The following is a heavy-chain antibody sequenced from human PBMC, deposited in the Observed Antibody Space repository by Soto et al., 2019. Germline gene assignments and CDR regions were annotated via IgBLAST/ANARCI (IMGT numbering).Heavy chain of an antibody. V-gene: IGHV3-21*01. CDR1: GFTFSSYS. J-gene: IGHJ5*02. CDR2: ISSSSTYI. D-gene: IGHD1-7*01. Sequence: EVQVVESGGGLVKPGGSLRLSCAASGFTFSSYSMNWVRQAPGKGLEWVSSISSSSTYIYYADSVKGRFTISRDNAKNSLYLHMSSLRVEDTAVYYCVRKGAIGTTFVPWFDPWGQGTLVTVSS. CDR3: VRKGAIGTTFVPWFDP.